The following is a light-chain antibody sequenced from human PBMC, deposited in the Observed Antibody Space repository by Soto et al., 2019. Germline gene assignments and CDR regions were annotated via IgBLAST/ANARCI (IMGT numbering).Light chain of an antibody. V-gene: IGLV2-11*01. CDR1: SSDVGGYNF. Sequence: QSALTQPRSVSGSPGQSVTISCTGTSSDVGGYNFVSWYQQHPGKAPKLMIYDVSKRPSGVPDRFSGSKSGNTASLTISGLQAEDEADYYCCSYARSYTFVFGSATKLTVL. J-gene: IGLJ1*01. CDR2: DVS. CDR3: CSYARSYTFV.